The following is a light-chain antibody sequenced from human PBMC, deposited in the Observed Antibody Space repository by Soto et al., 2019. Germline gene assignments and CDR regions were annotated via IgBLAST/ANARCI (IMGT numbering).Light chain of an antibody. CDR3: LQHNSYPRT. CDR1: QAITND. Sequence: DIPMTQSPSSLSASVGDRVTITCRASQAITNDLSWYQQKPGEPPKRLIYAASTLHSGVPSRFSGSGSETEFTLTISSLQPEDFATYFFLQHNSYPRTFGQGTKVEIK. CDR2: AAS. V-gene: IGKV1-17*01. J-gene: IGKJ1*01.